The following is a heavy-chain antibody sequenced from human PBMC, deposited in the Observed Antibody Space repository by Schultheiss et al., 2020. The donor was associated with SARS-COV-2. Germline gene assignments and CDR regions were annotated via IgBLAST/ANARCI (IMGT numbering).Heavy chain of an antibody. V-gene: IGHV3-23*01. CDR2: ISGSGGST. Sequence: GGSLRLSFAASGFTVSSNYMSWVRQAPGKGLEWVSVISGSGGSTYYADSVKGRFTISRDNSKNTLYLQMNSLRAEDTAVYYCARASTIFGVVIHDDAFDIWGQGTMVTVSS. CDR3: ARASTIFGVVIHDDAFDI. CDR1: GFTVSSNY. J-gene: IGHJ3*02. D-gene: IGHD3-3*01.